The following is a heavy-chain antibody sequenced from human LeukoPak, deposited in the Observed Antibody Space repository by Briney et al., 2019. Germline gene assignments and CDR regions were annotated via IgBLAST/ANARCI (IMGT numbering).Heavy chain of an antibody. J-gene: IGHJ4*02. D-gene: IGHD3-10*01. V-gene: IGHV3-53*01. CDR1: GFTVSSNY. Sequence: GGSLRLSCAASGFTVSSNYMSWVRQAPGKGLEWVSVIYSGGSTYYADSVKGRFTISRDNSKNTLYLQMNSLRAEDTAVYYCARDPVLEGVTGNFDHWGQGTLVTVSS. CDR2: IYSGGST. CDR3: ARDPVLEGVTGNFDH.